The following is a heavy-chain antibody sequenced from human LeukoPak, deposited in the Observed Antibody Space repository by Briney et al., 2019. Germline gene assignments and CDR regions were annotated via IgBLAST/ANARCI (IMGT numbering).Heavy chain of an antibody. CDR3: ARSVDCGGDCYSYLDY. Sequence: ASVKVSCKASGYTFTGYYMHWVRQAPGQGLEWKGWINPNSGGTNYAQKYQGRVTMTRDTSISTAYMELSRLRSDDTAVYYCARSVDCGGDCYSYLDYWGQGTLVTVSS. CDR2: INPNSGGT. CDR1: GYTFTGYY. V-gene: IGHV1-2*02. J-gene: IGHJ4*02. D-gene: IGHD2-21*02.